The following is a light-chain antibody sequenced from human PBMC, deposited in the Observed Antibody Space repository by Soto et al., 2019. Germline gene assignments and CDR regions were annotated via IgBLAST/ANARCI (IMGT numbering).Light chain of an antibody. J-gene: IGKJ4*01. Sequence: EIVLTHSPGTLSLSPCERAALSCRASQSVGSDLAWYQQKPGQAPRLVIYDIFTRATGVPTRISGSGSGTEFTFTISSLQSEDFAVYYCQQYNSWPLTFGEGTKVDIK. CDR2: DIF. CDR1: QSVGSD. V-gene: IGKV3D-15*01. CDR3: QQYNSWPLT.